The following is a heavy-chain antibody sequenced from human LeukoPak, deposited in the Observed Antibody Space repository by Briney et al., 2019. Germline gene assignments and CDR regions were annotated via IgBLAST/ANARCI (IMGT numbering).Heavy chain of an antibody. CDR2: ISGSGGST. J-gene: IGHJ4*02. V-gene: IGHV3-23*01. D-gene: IGHD4-23*01. Sequence: GGSLRLSCAASGFPFSSYAMSWARPAPGKGREWVSDISGSGGSTYYADSVKGRFTISRDNSKNTLYRQMNSLRAEDTAVYYCAKTTTVVTPFDRSYYWGQGNLVTVSS. CDR3: AKTTTVVTPFDRSYY. CDR1: GFPFSSYA.